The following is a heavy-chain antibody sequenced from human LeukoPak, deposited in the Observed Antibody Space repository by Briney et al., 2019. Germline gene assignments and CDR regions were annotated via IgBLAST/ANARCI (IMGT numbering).Heavy chain of an antibody. CDR1: GGSISSGDYY. D-gene: IGHD3-10*01. CDR3: ARDTYYYGSGSPWRHDYYYGMDV. V-gene: IGHV4-30-4*01. J-gene: IGHJ6*02. CDR2: IYYSGST. Sequence: SETLSLTCTVSGGSISSGDYYWSWIRQPPGKGLEWIEYIYYSGSTYYNPSLKSRVIISVDTSKNQFSLKLSSVTAADTAVYYCARDTYYYGSGSPWRHDYYYGMDVWGQGTTVTVSS.